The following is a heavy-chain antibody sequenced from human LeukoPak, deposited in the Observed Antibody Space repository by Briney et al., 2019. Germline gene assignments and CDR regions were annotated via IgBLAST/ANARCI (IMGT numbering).Heavy chain of an antibody. Sequence: ASVKVSCKASGYTFTSYGISWVRQAPGQGLEWMGWISAYNGNTNYVQKLQGRVTMTTDTSTSTAYMELRSLRSDDTAVYYCARALPPDIVVVPAANTYMDVWGKGTTVTVSS. CDR2: ISAYNGNT. CDR1: GYTFTSYG. CDR3: ARALPPDIVVVPAANTYMDV. D-gene: IGHD2-2*01. V-gene: IGHV1-18*01. J-gene: IGHJ6*03.